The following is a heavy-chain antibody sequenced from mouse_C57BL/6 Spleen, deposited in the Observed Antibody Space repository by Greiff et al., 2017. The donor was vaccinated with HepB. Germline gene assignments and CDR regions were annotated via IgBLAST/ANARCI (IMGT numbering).Heavy chain of an antibody. V-gene: IGHV5-16*01. J-gene: IGHJ1*03. CDR2: INYDGSST. CDR1: GFTFSDYY. Sequence: EVQLVESEGGLVQPGSSMKLSCTASGFTFSDYYMAWVRQVPEKGLEWVANINYDGSSTYYLDSLKSRFIISRDNAKNILYLQMSSLKSEDTATYYCARDASYYGSSSPWYFDVWGTGTTVTVSS. D-gene: IGHD1-1*01. CDR3: ARDASYYGSSSPWYFDV.